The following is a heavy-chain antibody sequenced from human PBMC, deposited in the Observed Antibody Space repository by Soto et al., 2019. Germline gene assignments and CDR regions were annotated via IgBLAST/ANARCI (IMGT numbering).Heavy chain of an antibody. CDR2: IYYSGST. D-gene: IGHD4-4*01. J-gene: IGHJ4*02. Sequence: SETLXLTFTVSGGSISSYDWSWIRQPPGKGLEWIGYIYYSGSTNYNPSLKSRVTISVDTSKNQFSLKVSSATAADTAVYYCARHSNRNYGLYYFDYWGLGALVTVSS. V-gene: IGHV4-59*08. CDR1: GGSISSYD. CDR3: ARHSNRNYGLYYFDY.